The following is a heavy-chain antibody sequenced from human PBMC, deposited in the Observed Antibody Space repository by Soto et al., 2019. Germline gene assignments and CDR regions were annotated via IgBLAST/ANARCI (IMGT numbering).Heavy chain of an antibody. D-gene: IGHD5-18*01. CDR3: ARDAAMGDYYHYGMDV. CDR1: GYTFTGYY. Sequence: GSVKVSCKASGYTFTGYYLHWVRQAPGQGLEWMGWINPSSGGANIAQKFQGWVTMTRDTSIDTAYMELTRLRSDDTAVYYCARDAAMGDYYHYGMDVWGQGXPVTVYS. V-gene: IGHV1-2*04. CDR2: INPSSGGA. J-gene: IGHJ6*02.